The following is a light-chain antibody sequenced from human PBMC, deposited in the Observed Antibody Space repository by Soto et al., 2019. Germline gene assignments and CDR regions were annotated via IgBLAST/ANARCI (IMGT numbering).Light chain of an antibody. J-gene: IGKJ2*01. CDR1: QSVSSN. CDR3: QQYNDWPPKQYT. Sequence: EIVMTQSPATLSVSPGERATLSCRASQSVSSNLAWYQQKPGQARRLLIYGASTRATGIPARFSGSGSGTEFTLTISSLQSEDFAVYYCQQYNDWPPKQYTFGQGTKLEIK. V-gene: IGKV3-15*01. CDR2: GAS.